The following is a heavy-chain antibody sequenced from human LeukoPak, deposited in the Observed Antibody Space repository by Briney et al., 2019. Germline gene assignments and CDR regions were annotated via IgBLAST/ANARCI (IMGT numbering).Heavy chain of an antibody. CDR1: GFTFRSND. D-gene: IGHD6-13*01. CDR2: IGTGGDT. V-gene: IGHV3-13*01. J-gene: IGHJ4*02. CDR3: ARGRRGAASGIDPLFDL. Sequence: SGGSLRLSCAASGFTFRSNDMHWVRQATGKRLEWVSAIGTGGDTHYSDSVKGRFTISKENARSSLYLQMNSLRAEDTAVYYCARGRRGAASGIDPLFDLWGQGTLVTVSS.